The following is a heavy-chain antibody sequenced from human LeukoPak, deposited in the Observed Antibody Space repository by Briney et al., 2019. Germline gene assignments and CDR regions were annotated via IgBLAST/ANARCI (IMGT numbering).Heavy chain of an antibody. Sequence: GGSLRLSCAASGFTFSSYAMSWVRQAPGKGLEWVSAISGSGGSTYYADSVEGRFTISRDNSKNTLYLQMNSLRAEDTAVYYCAKDQYSGSYYETRHTDYWGQGTLVTVSS. D-gene: IGHD1-26*01. V-gene: IGHV3-23*01. J-gene: IGHJ4*02. CDR2: ISGSGGST. CDR1: GFTFSSYA. CDR3: AKDQYSGSYYETRHTDY.